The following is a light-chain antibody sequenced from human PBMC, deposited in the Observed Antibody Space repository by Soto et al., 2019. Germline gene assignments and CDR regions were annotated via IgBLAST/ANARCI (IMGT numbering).Light chain of an antibody. J-gene: IGLJ1*01. CDR2: SNN. CDR3: AAWEDSLNGFYV. CDR1: RSNIGSNT. V-gene: IGLV1-44*01. Sequence: QSVLTQPPSASGTPGQRVTISCSGSRSNIGSNTVNWYQQLPGSAPKLLIYSNNQRPSGVPDRFSGSKSGTSASLAISGLRSEDEADYYCAAWEDSLNGFYVFGTGTKLTVL.